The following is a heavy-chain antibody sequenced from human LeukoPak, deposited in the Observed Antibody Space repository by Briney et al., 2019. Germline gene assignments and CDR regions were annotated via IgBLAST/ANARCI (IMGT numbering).Heavy chain of an antibody. CDR1: GFTLSSYG. J-gene: IGHJ3*02. D-gene: IGHD3-10*01. CDR2: IWSDGTNE. V-gene: IGHV3-33*01. CDR3: AINHYGSNSDIFDI. Sequence: PGGSLRLSCAASGFTLSSYGMHWVRQAPGKGLEWVAVIWSDGTNEDYVDSVKGRFTISRDNSKNTLYLQMNSLRAEDTAVYYCAINHYGSNSDIFDIWGQGTMVTVSS.